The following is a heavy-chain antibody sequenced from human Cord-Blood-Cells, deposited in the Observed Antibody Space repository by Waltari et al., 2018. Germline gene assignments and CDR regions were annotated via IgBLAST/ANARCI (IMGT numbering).Heavy chain of an antibody. CDR3: ARVDSGSYLDAFDI. V-gene: IGHV1-2*02. CDR1: GYTFTGYY. CDR2: RNPNSGGT. J-gene: IGHJ3*02. D-gene: IGHD1-26*01. Sequence: QVQLVQSGAEVKKPGASVKVSCKASGYTFTGYYMHWVRQAPGQGLEWMGGRNPNSGGTNDARKFQGRVTMTRDTSISTAYVELSRLGSEDTAVYYCARVDSGSYLDAFDIWGQGTMVTVSS.